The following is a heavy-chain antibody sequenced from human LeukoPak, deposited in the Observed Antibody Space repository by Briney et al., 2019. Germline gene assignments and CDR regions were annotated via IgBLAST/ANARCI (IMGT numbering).Heavy chain of an antibody. J-gene: IGHJ5*02. V-gene: IGHV1-46*01. D-gene: IGHD3-3*01. Sequence: ASVKVSCKASGYTFTSYYMHWVRQAPGQGLEWMGIINPSGGSTSYAQKFQGRVTMTRDTSISTAYMELSRQRSDDTAVYYCARLYSDFWSPYYHWGQGTLVTVSS. CDR2: INPSGGST. CDR3: ARLYSDFWSPYYH. CDR1: GYTFTSYY.